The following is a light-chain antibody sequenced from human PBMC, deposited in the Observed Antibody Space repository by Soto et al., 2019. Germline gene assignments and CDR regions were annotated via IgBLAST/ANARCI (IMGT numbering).Light chain of an antibody. CDR2: RNN. V-gene: IGLV1-47*01. CDR1: SSNIGSNY. Sequence: QSVLTQPPSASGTPGQRVTISCSGSSSNIGSNYVYWYQQLPGTAPKLLIFRNNQRPSGVPDRFSGSASGTSASLAISGLRSEDEADYCCAAWDDSLSGVVFGGGTQLTVL. CDR3: AAWDDSLSGVV. J-gene: IGLJ2*01.